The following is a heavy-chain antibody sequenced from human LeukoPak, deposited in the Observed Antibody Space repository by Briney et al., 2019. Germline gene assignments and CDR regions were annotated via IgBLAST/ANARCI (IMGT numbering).Heavy chain of an antibody. J-gene: IGHJ3*01. V-gene: IGHV4-39*01. CDR2: IYYSGST. D-gene: IGHD3-10*01. CDR1: GGSISSSSYY. Sequence: SQTLSLTCTVSGGSISSSSYYWGWIRQPPGKGLERIGRIYYSGSTYYNPFLKSRVTISVDTPKNQLSLKLSPVTAADTAVYYCARLTPHGTRWFGELSLGAFDLWGQGTMVTVSS. CDR3: ARLTPHGTRWFGELSLGAFDL.